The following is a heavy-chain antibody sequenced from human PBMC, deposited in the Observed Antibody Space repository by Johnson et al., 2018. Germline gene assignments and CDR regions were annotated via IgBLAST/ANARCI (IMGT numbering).Heavy chain of an antibody. J-gene: IGHJ1*01. CDR1: GFTFSNAW. V-gene: IGHV3-15*01. Sequence: VQLQESGGGLVKPGGSLRLSCAASGFTFSNAWMSWVRQAPGKGLEWVGRIKSKTDGGTTDYAAPVKGRFTISRDDSKNTLYLQMNSLRAEDTAVYYCASPAGGGWVQHWGQGTLVTVSS. D-gene: IGHD2-15*01. CDR3: ASPAGGGWVQH. CDR2: IKSKTDGGTT.